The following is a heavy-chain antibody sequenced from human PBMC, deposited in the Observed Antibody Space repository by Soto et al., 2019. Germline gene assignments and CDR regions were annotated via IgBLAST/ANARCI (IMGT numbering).Heavy chain of an antibody. V-gene: IGHV3-30-3*01. CDR1: GFTFSSYA. CDR2: ISYDGSNK. Sequence: GGSLRLSCAASGFTFSSYAMHWVRQAPGKGLEWVAVISYDGSNKYYADSVKGRFTISRDNSKNTLYLQMNSLRAEDTAVYYCARDSIAARLSLDYWGQGTLVTVSS. J-gene: IGHJ4*02. CDR3: ARDSIAARLSLDY. D-gene: IGHD6-6*01.